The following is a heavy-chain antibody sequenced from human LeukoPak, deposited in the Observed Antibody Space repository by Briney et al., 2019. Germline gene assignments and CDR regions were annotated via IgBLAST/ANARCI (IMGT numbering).Heavy chain of an antibody. D-gene: IGHD6-13*01. V-gene: IGHV3-30*18. CDR2: ISYDGSNK. J-gene: IGHJ6*02. CDR3: AKDLAAAGMDV. Sequence: GRSLRLSCAASGFTFSSYGMHWVRQAPGKGLEWEAVISYDGSNKYYADSVKGRFTISRDNSKNTLYLQMNSLGAEDTAVYYCAKDLAAAGMDVWGQGTTVTVSS. CDR1: GFTFSSYG.